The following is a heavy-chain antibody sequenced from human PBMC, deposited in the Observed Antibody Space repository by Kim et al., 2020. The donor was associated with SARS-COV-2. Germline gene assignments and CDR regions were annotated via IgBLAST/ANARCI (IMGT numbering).Heavy chain of an antibody. CDR2: IIPILGIA. D-gene: IGHD4-4*01. CDR3: ATLQGWADYSNYRPYYYYMDV. V-gene: IGHV1-69*04. CDR1: GGTFSSYA. J-gene: IGHJ6*03. Sequence: SVKVSCKASGGTFSSYAISWVRQAPGQGLEWMGRIIPILGIANYAQKFQGRVTITADKSTSTAYMELSSLRSEDTAVYYCATLQGWADYSNYRPYYYYMDVWGKGTTVTVSS.